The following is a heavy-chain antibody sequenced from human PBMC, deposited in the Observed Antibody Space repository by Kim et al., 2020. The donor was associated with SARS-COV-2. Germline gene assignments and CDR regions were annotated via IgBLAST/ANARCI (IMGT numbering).Heavy chain of an antibody. Sequence: SETLSLTCAVYGGSFSGYYWSWIRQPPGKGLEWIGEINHSGSTNYNPSLKSRVTISVDTSKNQFSLKLSSVTAADTAVYYCARSKGYDYVWGSYRLGYYFDDWGQGTLVTVSS. CDR2: INHSGST. J-gene: IGHJ4*02. CDR1: GGSFSGYY. CDR3: ARSKGYDYVWGSYRLGYYFDD. D-gene: IGHD3-16*02. V-gene: IGHV4-34*01.